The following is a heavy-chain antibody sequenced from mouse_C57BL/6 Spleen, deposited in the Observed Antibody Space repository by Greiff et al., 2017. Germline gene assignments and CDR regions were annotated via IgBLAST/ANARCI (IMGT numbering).Heavy chain of an antibody. CDR1: GFTFSDFY. J-gene: IGHJ4*01. Sequence: EVNVVESGGGLVQSGRSLRLSCATSGFTFSDFYMEWVRQAPGKGLEWIAASRNKANDYTTEYSASVKGRFIVSRDTSQSILYLQMNALRAEDTAIYYCARDDDYYYAMDYWGQGTSVTVSS. CDR3: ARDDDYYYAMDY. D-gene: IGHD2-4*01. CDR2: SRNKANDYTT. V-gene: IGHV7-1*01.